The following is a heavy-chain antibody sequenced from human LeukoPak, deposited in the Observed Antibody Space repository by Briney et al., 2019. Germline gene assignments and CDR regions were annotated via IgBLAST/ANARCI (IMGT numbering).Heavy chain of an antibody. J-gene: IGHJ4*02. D-gene: IGHD3-10*01. CDR3: ARRYDSSRSPLND. CDR1: GGSFSGYY. Sequence: SETLSLTCAVYGGSFSGYYWSWIPQPPGKGLEWIGEINHSGSTNYNPSLKSRVTISVDTSKNQFSLKVTSLTAADTAVYYCARRYDSSRSPLNDWGRGNLITVSS. CDR2: INHSGST. V-gene: IGHV4-34*01.